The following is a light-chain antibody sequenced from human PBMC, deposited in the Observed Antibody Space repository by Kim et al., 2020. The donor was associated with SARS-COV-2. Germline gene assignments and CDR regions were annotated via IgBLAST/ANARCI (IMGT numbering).Light chain of an antibody. J-gene: IGKJ4*01. CDR1: QSLVYSGGNTY. CDR3: MQGTHWPLT. V-gene: IGKV2-30*01. Sequence: DVVMTQSPLSLPVTLGQPASISCRSSQSLVYSGGNTYLNWFQQRPGQSPRRLIYKVSNRDSGVPDRFSGSGSGTDFTLKISRVEAEDVGVYYCMQGTHWPLTLGGGTKVEI. CDR2: KVS.